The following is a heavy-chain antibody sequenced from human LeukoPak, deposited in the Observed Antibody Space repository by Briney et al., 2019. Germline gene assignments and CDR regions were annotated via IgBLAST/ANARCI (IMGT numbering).Heavy chain of an antibody. Sequence: PGGSLRLSCAASGFTFSSYGMHWVRQAPGKGLEWVAVISYDGSNKYYADSVKGRFTISRDNSKNTLYLQMSSLTVEDSALYYCAKIYRDYWYFDLWGRGTLVTVSS. CDR3: AKIYRDYWYFDL. D-gene: IGHD3-16*02. CDR1: GFTFSSYG. J-gene: IGHJ2*01. CDR2: ISYDGSNK. V-gene: IGHV3-30*18.